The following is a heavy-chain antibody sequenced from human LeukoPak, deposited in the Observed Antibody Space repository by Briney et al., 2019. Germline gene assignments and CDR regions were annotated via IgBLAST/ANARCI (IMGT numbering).Heavy chain of an antibody. D-gene: IGHD3-10*01. J-gene: IGHJ4*02. CDR2: INHSGST. CDR1: GGSFSGYY. CDR3: ARGRYYSYSDY. Sequence: SQTLSLTCAVYGGSFSGYYWSWIRQPPGKGLGWIGEINHSGSTNYNPSLKSRVTISVDTSKNQFSLKLSSVTAADTAVYYCARGRYYSYSDYWGQGTLVTVSS. V-gene: IGHV4-34*01.